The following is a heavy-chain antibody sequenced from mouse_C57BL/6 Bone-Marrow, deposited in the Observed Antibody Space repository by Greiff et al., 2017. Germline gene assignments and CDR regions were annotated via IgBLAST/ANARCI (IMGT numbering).Heavy chain of an antibody. CDR1: GYTFTSYW. D-gene: IGHD2-2*01. CDR2: IHPNSGST. CDR3: ARLVTTPFAY. V-gene: IGHV1-64*01. Sequence: VQLQQPGAELVKPGASVKLSCKASGYTFTSYWMHWVKQRPGQGLEWIGMIHPNSGSTNYNEKFKSKATLTVDKSSSTAYMQLSSLTSEDAAVYYCARLVTTPFAYWGQGTLVTVSA. J-gene: IGHJ3*01.